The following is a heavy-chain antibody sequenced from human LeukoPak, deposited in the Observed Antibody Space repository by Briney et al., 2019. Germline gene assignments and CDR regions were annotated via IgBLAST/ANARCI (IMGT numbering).Heavy chain of an antibody. CDR3: ARGPVSSSGFFGY. D-gene: IGHD6-19*01. CDR2: ISSSGGTI. CDR1: GFTFSTYS. J-gene: IGHJ4*02. Sequence: GGSLRLSCAASGFTFSTYSMNWVRQAPGEGLEWVSYISSSGGTISYADSVKGRFTISRDNAKNSLYLQMNSLRAEDTAVYYCARGPVSSSGFFGYWGQGTLVTVSS. V-gene: IGHV3-48*04.